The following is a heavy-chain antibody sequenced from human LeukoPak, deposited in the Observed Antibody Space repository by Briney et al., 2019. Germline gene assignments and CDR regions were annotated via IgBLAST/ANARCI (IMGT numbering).Heavy chain of an antibody. D-gene: IGHD3-10*01. V-gene: IGHV1-18*01. J-gene: IGHJ4*02. CDR2: ISAYSGNT. CDR1: GYIFPSYG. CDR3: ARQYGSGSPYDSDY. Sequence: ASVKVSCKASGYIFPSYGITWVRQAPGQGLEWMGWISAYSGNTKYAQKFQGRVTMTTVTSTSTAYMELRSLRSDDTAVYYCARQYGSGSPYDSDYWGQGTLVTVSS.